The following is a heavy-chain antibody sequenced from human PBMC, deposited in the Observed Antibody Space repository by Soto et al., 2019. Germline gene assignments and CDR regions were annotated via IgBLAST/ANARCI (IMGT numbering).Heavy chain of an antibody. D-gene: IGHD2-21*02. CDR1: GGSISSGGYY. V-gene: IGHV4-31*03. CDR2: IYYSGST. J-gene: IGHJ5*02. Sequence: SSETLSLTCTVSGGSISSGGYYWSWIRQHPGKGLEWIGYIYYSGSTYYNPSLKSRVTISVDTSKNQFSLKLSSVTAADTAVYYCASLNTVVTLYNWFDPWGQGTLVTVSS. CDR3: ASLNTVVTLYNWFDP.